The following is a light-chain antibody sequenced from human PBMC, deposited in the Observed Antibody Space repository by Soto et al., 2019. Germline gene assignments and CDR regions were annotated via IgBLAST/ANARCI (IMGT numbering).Light chain of an antibody. CDR1: SSDLGGYNH. Sequence: QSALTQPRSVSGSPGQSVTISCTGTSSDLGGYNHVSWYQHHPGKAPKVMIYDVTKRPSGVPDRFSGSKSGNTASLTISGLQDEDEADYYCCSFAGSYMPRVFGGGTKLTVL. V-gene: IGLV2-11*01. CDR2: DVT. CDR3: CSFAGSYMPRV. J-gene: IGLJ2*01.